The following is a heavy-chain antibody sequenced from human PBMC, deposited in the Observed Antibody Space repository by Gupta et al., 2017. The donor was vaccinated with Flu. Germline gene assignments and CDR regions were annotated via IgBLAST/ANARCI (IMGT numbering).Heavy chain of an antibody. CDR1: GYTFTTYG. CDR3: ARVSRAASSFFHVGNAFDF. CDR2: ISPHSGNT. Sequence: QVQLVQSAAEVKKPGASVKVSCKTSGYTFTTYGITWVRQAPGQGLDWVGWISPHSGNTNYAQNLQGRVTMTTDTSTTTAYMELRSLTSDDTAVYYCARVSRAASSFFHVGNAFDFWGQGTMVTVS. D-gene: IGHD6-6*01. V-gene: IGHV1-18*01. J-gene: IGHJ3*01.